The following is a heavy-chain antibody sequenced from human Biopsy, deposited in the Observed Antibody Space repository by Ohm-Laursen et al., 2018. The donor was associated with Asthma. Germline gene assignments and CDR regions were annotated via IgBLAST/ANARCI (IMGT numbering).Heavy chain of an antibody. CDR2: ISYSGTT. J-gene: IGHJ6*02. CDR1: GDSISSPAYY. Sequence: TLSLTCPVSGDSISSPAYYWSWVRQHPGKGLEWIGYISYSGTTFYHPSLMSRLIISLDTSKNQFSLKLSSVTAADTAVYYCARVRGDGSGSSIANYFGMDVWGQGTTVTVSS. V-gene: IGHV4-31*03. D-gene: IGHD3-10*01. CDR3: ARVRGDGSGSSIANYFGMDV.